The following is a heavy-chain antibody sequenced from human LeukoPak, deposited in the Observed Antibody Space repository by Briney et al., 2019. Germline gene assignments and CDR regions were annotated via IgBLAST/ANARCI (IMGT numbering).Heavy chain of an antibody. D-gene: IGHD6-19*01. V-gene: IGHV3-20*04. CDR3: AGGDRNGWYFDY. CDR1: GFRFDDHG. J-gene: IGHJ4*02. Sequence: GGSLRLSCAASGFRFDDHGMSWVRQAPGKGLEWVSGINWNGGSTGHGDSVKGRFTISRDNAKNSLYLQMNSLRAEDTALYYCAGGDRNGWYFDYWGQGILVTFSS. CDR2: INWNGGST.